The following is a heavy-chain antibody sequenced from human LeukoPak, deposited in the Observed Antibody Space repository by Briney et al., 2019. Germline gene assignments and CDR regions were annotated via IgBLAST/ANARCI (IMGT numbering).Heavy chain of an antibody. CDR1: GYTFTSYG. Sequence: ASVKVSCKASGYTFTSYGISWVRQAPGQGLEWMGWISAYNGNTNCAQKLQGRVTMTTDTSTSTAYMELRSLRSDDTAVYYCARDSRYDFWSGYYSSPSNYGMDVWGQGTTVTVSS. CDR3: ARDSRYDFWSGYYSSPSNYGMDV. J-gene: IGHJ6*02. D-gene: IGHD3-3*01. V-gene: IGHV1-18*01. CDR2: ISAYNGNT.